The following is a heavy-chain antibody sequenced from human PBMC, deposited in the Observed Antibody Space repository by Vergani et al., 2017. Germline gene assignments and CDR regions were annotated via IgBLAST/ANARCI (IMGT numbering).Heavy chain of an antibody. CDR2: IYHSGST. CDR3: ARGSSVAARPLNYMDV. Sequence: QLQLQESGSGLVKPSQTLSLTCAVSGGSISSGGYSWSWIRQPPGKGLEWIGYIYHSGSTYYNPSLKSRVTISVDRSKNQFSLKLSSVTAADTAVYYCARGSSVAARPLNYMDVWGKGTTVTVSS. J-gene: IGHJ6*03. V-gene: IGHV4-30-2*01. CDR1: GGSISSGGYS. D-gene: IGHD6-6*01.